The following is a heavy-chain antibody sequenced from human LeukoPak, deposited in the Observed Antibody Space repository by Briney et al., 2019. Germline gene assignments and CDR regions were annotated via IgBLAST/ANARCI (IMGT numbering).Heavy chain of an antibody. J-gene: IGHJ6*03. Sequence: PSETLSLTCAVDGGTFSGYYWSWIRQPPGKGLEWIGEINHSGSTNCNPSLKSRVTISVDTSKNQFSLKLSSVTAADTAVYYCARVTVVPAAKPPYYYYYMDVWGKGTTVTVSS. CDR1: GGTFSGYY. CDR3: ARVTVVPAAKPPYYYYYMDV. D-gene: IGHD2-2*02. V-gene: IGHV4-34*01. CDR2: INHSGST.